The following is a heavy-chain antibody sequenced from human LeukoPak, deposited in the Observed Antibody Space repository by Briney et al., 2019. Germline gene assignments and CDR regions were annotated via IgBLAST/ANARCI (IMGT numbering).Heavy chain of an antibody. CDR2: IYYSGST. D-gene: IGHD3-22*01. J-gene: IGHJ4*02. Sequence: PSETLSLTCTVSGGSISSYYWSWIRQPPGKGLEWIGYIYYSGSTNYNPSLKSRATISVDTSKNQFSLKLSSVTAADTAVYYCARDPSYYYDSSGYAGGFDYWGQGTLVTVSS. CDR1: GGSISSYY. V-gene: IGHV4-59*01. CDR3: ARDPSYYYDSSGYAGGFDY.